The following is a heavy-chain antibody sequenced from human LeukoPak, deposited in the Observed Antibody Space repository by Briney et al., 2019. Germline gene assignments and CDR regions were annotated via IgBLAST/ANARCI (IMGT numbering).Heavy chain of an antibody. Sequence: ASVKVSCKASGYTFTGYYMHWVRQAPGQGLEWMGWINPNSGGTNYAQKFQGRVTMTRDTSISTAYMELSRLRSDDTAVYYCARVEYSSSSGIGGGFDYWGQGTLVTVSS. CDR1: GYTFTGYY. J-gene: IGHJ4*02. CDR3: ARVEYSSSSGIGGGFDY. V-gene: IGHV1-2*02. D-gene: IGHD6-6*01. CDR2: INPNSGGT.